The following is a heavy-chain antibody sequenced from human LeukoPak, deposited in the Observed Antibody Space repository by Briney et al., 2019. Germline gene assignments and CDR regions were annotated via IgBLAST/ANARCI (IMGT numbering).Heavy chain of an antibody. D-gene: IGHD6-13*01. CDR1: GGSISTYY. V-gene: IGHV4-59*08. CDR3: TRHEPYSSNWIFDY. Sequence: SETLSLTCTVSGGSISTYYWSWIRQPPGKGLEWIGYIYYSGSTNYNPSLKSRVTISVDTSKNQFSLKLSSVTAADTAVYYCTRHEPYSSNWIFDYWGQGTLVTVSS. CDR2: IYYSGST. J-gene: IGHJ4*02.